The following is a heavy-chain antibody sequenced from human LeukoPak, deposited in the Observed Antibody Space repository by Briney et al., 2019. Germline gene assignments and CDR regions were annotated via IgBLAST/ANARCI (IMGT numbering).Heavy chain of an antibody. J-gene: IGHJ4*02. CDR3: ARSSYYDFWSGYQPLFDY. D-gene: IGHD3-3*01. CDR1: GFTFSSYW. CDR2: INSDGSST. Sequence: PGRSLRLSCAASGFTFSSYWMHWVRQAPGKGLVWVSRINSDGSSTSYADSVKGRFTISRDNAKNTLYLQMNSLRAEDTAVYYCARSSYYDFWSGYQPLFDYWGQGTLVTVSS. V-gene: IGHV3-74*01.